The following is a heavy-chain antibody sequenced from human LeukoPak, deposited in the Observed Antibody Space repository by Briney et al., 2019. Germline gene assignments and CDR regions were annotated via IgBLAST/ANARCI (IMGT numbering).Heavy chain of an antibody. V-gene: IGHV4-30-4*01. CDR3: ASFTTVTTCFDY. D-gene: IGHD4-17*01. CDR1: GGSISSGDYY. J-gene: IGHJ4*02. CDR2: IYYSGST. Sequence: SQTLSLTCTVSGGSISSGDYYWSWIRQPPGKGLEWIGYIYYSGSTYYNPSLKSRDTISVDTSKNQFSLKLSSVTAADTAVYYCASFTTVTTCFDYWGQGTLVTVSS.